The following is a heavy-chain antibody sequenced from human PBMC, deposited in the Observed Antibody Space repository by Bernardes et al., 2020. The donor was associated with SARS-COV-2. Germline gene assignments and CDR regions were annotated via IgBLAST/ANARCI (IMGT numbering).Heavy chain of an antibody. CDR3: ARRTGTVDY. D-gene: IGHD1-1*01. J-gene: IGHJ4*02. V-gene: IGHV4-34*01. Sequence: SETLSLTCAVYGVSFSGYFWSWIRLPPGKGLEWIGEINDGGSTNYSPSLKSRVTVSVDTSKNQFSLKLRSVTAADTAVYYCARRTGTVDYWGQGTRVTVSS. CDR2: INDGGST. CDR1: GVSFSGYF.